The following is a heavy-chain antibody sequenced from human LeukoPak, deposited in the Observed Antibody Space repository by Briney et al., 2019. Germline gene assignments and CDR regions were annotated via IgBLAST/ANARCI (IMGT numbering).Heavy chain of an antibody. CDR1: GFTFSGST. Sequence: GGSLRLSCAASGFTFSGSTLHWVRQASGKGLEWVSYISSTSSTIYYADSVKGRFTISRDNAKNSLYLEMNSLRAEDTAVYYCAGNFWSGYYIGYWGQGTLVTVSS. CDR3: AGNFWSGYYIGY. CDR2: ISSTSSTI. J-gene: IGHJ4*02. V-gene: IGHV3-48*01. D-gene: IGHD3-3*01.